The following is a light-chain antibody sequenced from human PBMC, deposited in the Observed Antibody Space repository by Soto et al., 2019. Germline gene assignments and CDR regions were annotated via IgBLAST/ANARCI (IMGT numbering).Light chain of an antibody. Sequence: DIVLTQSPGTLSLSPGERATLSCRASQSVSSSYLAWYQQKPGQAPRLLISGASSRATGIPDRFCGAGWVTDFTLTIIRLEPEDVVVSYCQHYGTCLPCTFGPGTKVEVK. CDR1: QSVSSSY. J-gene: IGKJ1*01. CDR2: GAS. CDR3: QHYGTCLPCT. V-gene: IGKV3-20*01.